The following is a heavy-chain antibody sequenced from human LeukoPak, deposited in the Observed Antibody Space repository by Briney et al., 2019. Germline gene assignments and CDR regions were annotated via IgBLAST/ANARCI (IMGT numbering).Heavy chain of an antibody. D-gene: IGHD2-15*01. CDR3: AKDEEDNVTPDLRY. Sequence: GGSLRLSCATSGFTFSNYAMTWVRQAPGKGLEWVSAISGSGGSTYYADSVKGRFTVSRDNSKNTLYLQMNSLRAEDTAVYYCAKDEEDNVTPDLRYWGQGTLVTVSS. J-gene: IGHJ4*02. CDR2: ISGSGGST. CDR1: GFTFSNYA. V-gene: IGHV3-23*01.